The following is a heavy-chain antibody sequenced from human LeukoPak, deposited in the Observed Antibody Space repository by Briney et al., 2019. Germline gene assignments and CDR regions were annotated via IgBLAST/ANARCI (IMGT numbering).Heavy chain of an antibody. CDR3: ARQLYSNQYYFDY. V-gene: IGHV3-30*01. J-gene: IGHJ4*02. D-gene: IGHD4-11*01. Sequence: PGRSLRLSCAASGFTFSIHSMHWVRQAPGKGLEWVAVISSDGTNKYYADSVKGRFTISRDNSQNTLSLQVNSLRAEDTAVNYCARQLYSNQYYFDYWGQGTLVTVSS. CDR1: GFTFSIHS. CDR2: ISSDGTNK.